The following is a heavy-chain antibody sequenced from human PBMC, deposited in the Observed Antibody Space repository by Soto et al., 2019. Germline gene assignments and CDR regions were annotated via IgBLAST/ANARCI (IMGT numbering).Heavy chain of an antibody. CDR2: IYYSGST. V-gene: IGHV4-31*03. J-gene: IGHJ5*02. CDR1: GVSISSGGYY. Sequence: QVQLQESGPGLVKPSQILSLTSTVSGVSISSGGYYWSWIRQLLGKGLEWIGYIYYSGSTYYNPSLKSRVTISVDTSKNHFSLKLSSVTAADTAVYYCARGIMGSGSPASPWGQGTLVTVSS. D-gene: IGHD3-10*01. CDR3: ARGIMGSGSPASP.